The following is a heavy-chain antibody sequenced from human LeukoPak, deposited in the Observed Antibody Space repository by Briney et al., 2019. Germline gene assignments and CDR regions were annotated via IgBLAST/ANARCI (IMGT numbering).Heavy chain of an antibody. V-gene: IGHV3-15*01. D-gene: IGHD1-1*01. J-gene: IGHJ6*02. CDR2: INSKSDGGTT. Sequence: PGGSRRLSGAASGFTFTNAWMSWVRQAPGKGLEWVGRINSKSDGGTTDYAAPVKGRFIISRDDSKNSLYLQMNSLKIEDTGVYYCAREERESGGWDVWGQGTTVTVSS. CDR3: AREERESGGWDV. CDR1: GFTFTNAW.